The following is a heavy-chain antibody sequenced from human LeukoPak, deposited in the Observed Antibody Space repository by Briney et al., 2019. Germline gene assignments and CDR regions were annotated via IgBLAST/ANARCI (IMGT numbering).Heavy chain of an antibody. V-gene: IGHV1-18*01. D-gene: IGHD2-2*01. CDR3: AREDCSSTSCYIDY. CDR2: ISAYNGNT. CDR1: GYTFTSYA. Sequence: ASVKVSCKASGYTFTSYAISWVRQAPGQGLEWMGWISAYNGNTNYAQKLQGRVTMTTDTSTSTAYMELRSLRSDDTAVYYCAREDCSSTSCYIDYWGQGTLVTVSS. J-gene: IGHJ4*02.